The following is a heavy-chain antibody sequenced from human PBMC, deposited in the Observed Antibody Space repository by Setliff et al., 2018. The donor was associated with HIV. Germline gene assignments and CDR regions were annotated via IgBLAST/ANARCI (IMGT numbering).Heavy chain of an antibody. J-gene: IGHJ6*02. CDR1: GGSIRSDSYY. CDR2: IYSSGNT. V-gene: IGHV4-61*02. Sequence: SETLSLTCTVSGGSIRSDSYYWTWIRQPAGEGLEWIGRIYSSGNTNYNPSLESRVTISVDTSKNQFSLKLSSVTAADTAVYYCAREEKLSAVAGTMYYYYAMDVWGQGTTVTVSS. D-gene: IGHD6-19*01. CDR3: AREEKLSAVAGTMYYYYAMDV.